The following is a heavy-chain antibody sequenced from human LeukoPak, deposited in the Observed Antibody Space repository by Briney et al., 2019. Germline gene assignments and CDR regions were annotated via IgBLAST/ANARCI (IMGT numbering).Heavy chain of an antibody. CDR2: ISGNAGST. D-gene: IGHD2-15*01. V-gene: IGHV3-23*01. CDR3: SRDLRGRDDY. Sequence: LTGGSLRLSCAASGFTFSSYAMSWVRQAPGKGLEWVSAISGNAGSTYYADSVKGRFTISRDNAKNTLYLQMNSLRAEDTAAYYCSRDLRGRDDYWGQGILVIVSS. CDR1: GFTFSSYA. J-gene: IGHJ4*02.